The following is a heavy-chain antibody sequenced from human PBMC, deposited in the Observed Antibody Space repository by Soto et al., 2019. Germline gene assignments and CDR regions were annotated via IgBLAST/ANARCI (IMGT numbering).Heavy chain of an antibody. Sequence: HPGGSLRLSCTASGFTFGDYAMSWFRQAPGKGLEWVGFIRSKAYGGTTEYAASVKGRFTISRDDSKSIAYLQMNSLKTEDTAVYYCTRDNLLTESAFDIWGQGTMVTVSS. D-gene: IGHD1-26*01. CDR3: TRDNLLTESAFDI. J-gene: IGHJ3*02. V-gene: IGHV3-49*03. CDR1: GFTFGDYA. CDR2: IRSKAYGGTT.